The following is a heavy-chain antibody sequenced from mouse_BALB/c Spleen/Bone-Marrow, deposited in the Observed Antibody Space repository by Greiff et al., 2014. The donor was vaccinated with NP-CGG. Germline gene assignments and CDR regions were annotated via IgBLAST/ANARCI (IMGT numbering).Heavy chain of an antibody. CDR1: GYTFTSYW. Sequence: QVQLQQPGAELVKPGASVKLSCKASGYTFTSYWMHWVKQRLGQGLEWIGEINPSNGRTNYNEKFKSKATLTVDKSSSTAYMQLSSLTSEDSAVYYCARERGNYPFAYWGQGTLVTVSA. J-gene: IGHJ3*01. CDR3: ARERGNYPFAY. CDR2: INPSNGRT. D-gene: IGHD2-1*01. V-gene: IGHV1S81*02.